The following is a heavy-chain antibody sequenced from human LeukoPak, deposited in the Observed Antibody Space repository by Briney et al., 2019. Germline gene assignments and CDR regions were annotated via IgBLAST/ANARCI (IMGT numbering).Heavy chain of an antibody. Sequence: GGSLRLSCAASGFTFSSYAMSWVRQAPGKGLECISAISDSGDSIYYAGSVKGRFTISRDNSKNTVYLQMNSLRAEDTAVYYCAKRWELRYFDYWGQGTLVTVSS. CDR3: AKRWELRYFDY. J-gene: IGHJ4*02. CDR2: ISDSGDSI. D-gene: IGHD4-23*01. V-gene: IGHV3-23*01. CDR1: GFTFSSYA.